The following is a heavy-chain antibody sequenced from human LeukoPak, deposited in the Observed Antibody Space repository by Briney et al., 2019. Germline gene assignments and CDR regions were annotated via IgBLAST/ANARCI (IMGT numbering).Heavy chain of an antibody. CDR3: ARQLGNAFDI. Sequence: SETLSLTCTVSGGSISSSSYYWGWIRQPPGKGLEWIGSIYYSGSTYYNPSLKSRVTISVDTSKNQFSLKLSSVTAADTAMYYCARQLGNAFDIWGQGTMVTVSS. V-gene: IGHV4-39*01. CDR2: IYYSGST. CDR1: GGSISSSSYY. D-gene: IGHD1-26*01. J-gene: IGHJ3*02.